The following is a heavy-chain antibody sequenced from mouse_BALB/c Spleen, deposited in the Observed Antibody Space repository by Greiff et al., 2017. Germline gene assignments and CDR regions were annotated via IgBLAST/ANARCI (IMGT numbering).Heavy chain of an antibody. J-gene: IGHJ4*01. CDR3: ARREGLGAMDY. CDR1: GFTFSSYA. CDR2: ISSGGST. V-gene: IGHV5-6-5*01. Sequence: EVKLQESGGGLVKPGGSLKLSCAASGFTFSSYAMSWVRQTPEKRLEWVASISSGGSTYYPDSVKGRFTISRDNARNILYLQMSSLRSEDTAMYYCARREGLGAMDYWGQGTSVTVSS.